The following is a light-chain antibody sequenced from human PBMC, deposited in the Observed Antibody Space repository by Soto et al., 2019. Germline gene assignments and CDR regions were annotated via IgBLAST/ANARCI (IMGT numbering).Light chain of an antibody. CDR3: QQYNNWPPIT. V-gene: IGKV3-15*01. Sequence: EIVMTQSPATLSVSPGERATLSCSASQSVSSNLAWYQQKPGQAPRLLIYGASTRATGIPARFSGSGSGTEFTLTISSLQSVECAVYYCQQYNNWPPITFGQVTRLEI. J-gene: IGKJ5*01. CDR2: GAS. CDR1: QSVSSN.